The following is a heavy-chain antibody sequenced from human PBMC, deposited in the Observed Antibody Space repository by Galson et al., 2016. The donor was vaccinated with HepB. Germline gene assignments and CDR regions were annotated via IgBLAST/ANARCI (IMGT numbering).Heavy chain of an antibody. CDR2: INPSGGST. J-gene: IGHJ4*02. CDR3: ARVATYNWNDGYFYY. Sequence: SVKVSCKASGYTFTSYYMHWVRQAPGQGLEWMGIINPSGGSTSYAQKFQGRVTMTRDTSTSTVYLELSSLRSEDTAVYYCARVATYNWNDGYFYYWGQGTLVTVSS. D-gene: IGHD1-20*01. V-gene: IGHV1-46*01. CDR1: GYTFTSYY.